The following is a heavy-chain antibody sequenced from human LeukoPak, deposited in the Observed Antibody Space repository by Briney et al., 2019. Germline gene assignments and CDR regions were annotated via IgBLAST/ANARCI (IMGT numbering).Heavy chain of an antibody. D-gene: IGHD6-13*01. CDR1: GFTFSSYW. CDR2: IKQDGSEQ. V-gene: IGHV3-7*01. CDR3: ARDPGDSSSWYYFDY. Sequence: PGGSLRLSCAASGFTFSSYWMTWVRQAPGKGLEWVANIKQDGSEQYYVDSVKGRFTISRDNAKNSLYLQMNGLRVEDTAVYYCARDPGDSSSWYYFDYWGQGTLVTVSS. J-gene: IGHJ4*02.